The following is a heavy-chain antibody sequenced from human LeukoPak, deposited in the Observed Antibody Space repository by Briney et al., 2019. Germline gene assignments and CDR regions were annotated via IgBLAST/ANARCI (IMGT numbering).Heavy chain of an antibody. CDR1: GYTFTSYG. D-gene: IGHD3-22*01. CDR3: ARDRARRNPYYYDSSGYYAGGY. Sequence: GASVKVSCKASGYTFTSYGISWVRQAPGQGLEWMGWISAYNGNTNYAQKLQGRVTMTTDTSTSTAYMELRSLRSDDTAVYYCARDRARRNPYYYDSSGYYAGGYWGQGTLVTVSS. V-gene: IGHV1-18*01. J-gene: IGHJ4*02. CDR2: ISAYNGNT.